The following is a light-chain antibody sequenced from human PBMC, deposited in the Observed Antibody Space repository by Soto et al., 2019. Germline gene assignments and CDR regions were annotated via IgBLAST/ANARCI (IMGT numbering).Light chain of an antibody. V-gene: IGLV2-23*01. J-gene: IGLJ2*01. CDR2: EGS. CDR3: CSYAGSQV. CDR1: SSDVGSYNL. Sequence: QSALTQPASVSGSPGQSTTISCTGTSSDVGSYNLVSWYQQHPGKAPKLMIYEGSKRPSGVSNRFSGSKSGNTASLTISGLQAEDEADYYCCSYAGSQVFGGGTKVTVL.